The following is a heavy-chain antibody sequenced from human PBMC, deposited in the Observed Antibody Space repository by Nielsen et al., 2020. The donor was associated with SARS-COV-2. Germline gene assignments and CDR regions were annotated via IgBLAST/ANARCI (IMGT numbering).Heavy chain of an antibody. CDR1: GFIFSDYY. J-gene: IGHJ4*02. Sequence: GESLKISCAASGFIFSDYYMGWIRQAPGKGLEWVAVISYDGSNKYYADSVKGRFTISRDNAKNSLYLQMNSLRTEDTAVYYCATSGYSSGWIFWGQGTLVTVSS. V-gene: IGHV3-30*03. D-gene: IGHD6-19*01. CDR2: ISYDGSNK. CDR3: ATSGYSSGWIF.